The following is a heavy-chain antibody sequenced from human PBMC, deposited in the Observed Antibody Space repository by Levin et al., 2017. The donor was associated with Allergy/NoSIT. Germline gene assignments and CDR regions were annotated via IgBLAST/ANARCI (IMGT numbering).Heavy chain of an antibody. CDR2: IYAGGRT. CDR3: ARRKETVPDAFDG. Sequence: GGSLRLSCSASGFTFSNSYMSWVRQAPGKGLEWLSVIYAGGRTFYADSVKGRFTISRDSSKNTLYLQMNNLRAGDAAVYYCARRKETVPDAFDGWGQGTEVFVSS. V-gene: IGHV3-53*01. J-gene: IGHJ3*01. D-gene: IGHD1-1*01. CDR1: GFTFSNSY.